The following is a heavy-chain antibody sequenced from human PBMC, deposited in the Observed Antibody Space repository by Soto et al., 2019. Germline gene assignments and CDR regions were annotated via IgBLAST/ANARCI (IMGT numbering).Heavy chain of an antibody. CDR2: IYYSGST. J-gene: IGHJ6*02. CDR1: GGSISSGGYY. V-gene: IGHV4-31*03. Sequence: PSETLSLTCTVSGGSISSGGYYWSWIRQHPGKGLEWIGYIYYSGSTYYNPSLKSRVTISVDTSKNQFSLKLSSVTAADTAVYYCAREALEWLFVWRVNSGMDVWGQGTTVTVSS. CDR3: AREALEWLFVWRVNSGMDV. D-gene: IGHD3-3*01.